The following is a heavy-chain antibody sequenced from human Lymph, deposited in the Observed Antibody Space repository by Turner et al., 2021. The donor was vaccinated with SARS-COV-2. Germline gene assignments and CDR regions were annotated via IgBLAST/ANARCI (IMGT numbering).Heavy chain of an antibody. CDR2: IYYSGST. D-gene: IGHD1-26*01. J-gene: IGHJ3*02. Sequence: QLQLQESGPGLVKPSETLSLTCTVSGGSISSSTYYWGWIRQPPGKGLDWIGSIYYSGSTYYNPSLKSRVTISVDTSKNQFSLILSSVTAADTAVYYCARQRRLYSGSYSGAFDIWGQGTMVTVSS. CDR1: GGSISSSTYY. V-gene: IGHV4-39*01. CDR3: ARQRRLYSGSYSGAFDI.